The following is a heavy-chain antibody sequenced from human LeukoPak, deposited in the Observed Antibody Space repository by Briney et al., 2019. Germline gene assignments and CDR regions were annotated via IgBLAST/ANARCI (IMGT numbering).Heavy chain of an antibody. D-gene: IGHD5-12*01. Sequence: PGGSLRLSCAASGFTITTNYMSWVRQAPGKGLEWVSAISGSGGSTYYADSVKGRFTISRDNSKNTLYLQMNSLRAEDTAVYYCAKARERYIKGLTFDYWGQGTLVTVSS. CDR1: GFTITTNY. V-gene: IGHV3-23*01. CDR2: ISGSGGST. J-gene: IGHJ4*02. CDR3: AKARERYIKGLTFDY.